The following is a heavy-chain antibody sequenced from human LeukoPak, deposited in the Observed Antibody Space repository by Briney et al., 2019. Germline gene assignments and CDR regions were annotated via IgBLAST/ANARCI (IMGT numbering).Heavy chain of an antibody. CDR3: ARMVGEPALGGYWFDP. V-gene: IGHV1-18*01. D-gene: IGHD3-10*02. CDR1: GYTFTSYG. CDR2: TSAYNGNT. J-gene: IGHJ5*02. Sequence: ASVKVSCKASGYTFTSYGISWVRQAPGQGLEWMGWTSAYNGNTNYAQKLQGRVTMTTDTSTSTAYMELRSLRSDDTAVYYCARMVGEPALGGYWFDPWGQGTLVTVSS.